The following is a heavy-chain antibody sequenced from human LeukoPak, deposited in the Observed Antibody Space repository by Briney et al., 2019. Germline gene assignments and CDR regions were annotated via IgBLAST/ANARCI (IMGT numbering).Heavy chain of an antibody. V-gene: IGHV3-11*03. CDR3: ARPPCSAGTCFDY. CDR1: GLTFSDYY. CDR2: ISGTSSYT. J-gene: IGHJ4*02. D-gene: IGHD2-15*01. Sequence: NPGGSLRLSCAASGLTFSDYYMSWIRQAPGKGLEWVSYISGTSSYTNYADSVKGRFTISRDNAKNSLYLQMNSLRAEDTAVYYCARPPCSAGTCFDYWGQGTLVTVSS.